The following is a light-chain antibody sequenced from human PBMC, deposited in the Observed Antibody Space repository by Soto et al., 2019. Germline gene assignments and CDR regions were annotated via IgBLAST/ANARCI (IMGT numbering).Light chain of an antibody. CDR3: QQYGSSHSIT. CDR2: GAS. J-gene: IGKJ5*01. CDR1: QSVSGSY. Sequence: EIVLTQSPGTLSLSLVERATLSCRASQSVSGSYLAWYQQTPGQATRLIIYGASSRANGIPDRFSGSVSGTDFTLTLSRLEPQDFAVYYCQQYGSSHSITFGQGTRLEIK. V-gene: IGKV3-20*01.